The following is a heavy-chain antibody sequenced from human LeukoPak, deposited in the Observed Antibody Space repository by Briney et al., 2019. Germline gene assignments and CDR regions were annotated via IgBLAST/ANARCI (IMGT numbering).Heavy chain of an antibody. V-gene: IGHV4-59*01. CDR3: ARETNSGYSYGYDAFDI. D-gene: IGHD5-18*01. CDR1: GGSFRGYY. Sequence: SETLSLTCAVYGGSFRGYYWSWIRQPPGKGLEWIGYIYYSGSTNYNPSLKSRVTISVDTSKNQFSLKLSSVTAADTAVYYCARETNSGYSYGYDAFDIWGQGTMVTVSS. CDR2: IYYSGST. J-gene: IGHJ3*02.